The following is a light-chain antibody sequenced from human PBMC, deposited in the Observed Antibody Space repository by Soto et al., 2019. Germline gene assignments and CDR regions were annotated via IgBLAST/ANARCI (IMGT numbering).Light chain of an antibody. V-gene: IGLV2-14*03. CDR1: SSDVGAYNY. Sequence: QSVLTQPASVSGSPGQSIAISCIGTSSDVGAYNYVSWYQQHPGKAPKLVIYDVNNRPSGVSNRFSGSKSGNTASLTISGLQADDEADYYCGSYTTSGSVVFGGGTKLTVL. CDR2: DVN. J-gene: IGLJ2*01. CDR3: GSYTTSGSVV.